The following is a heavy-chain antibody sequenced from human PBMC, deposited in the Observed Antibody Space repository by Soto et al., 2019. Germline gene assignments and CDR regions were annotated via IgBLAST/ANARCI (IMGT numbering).Heavy chain of an antibody. D-gene: IGHD6-13*01. CDR3: AKGPVSIAAAASDY. V-gene: IGHV3-23*01. CDR2: ISGSGGST. J-gene: IGHJ4*02. CDR1: GFTFSSYA. Sequence: PGGSLRLSCADSGFTFSSYAMNWVRQAPGKGLEWVSAISGSGGSTYYADSVKGRFTISRDNSKNTLYLQMNSLRAEDTAVYYCAKGPVSIAAAASDYWGQGTLVTVSS.